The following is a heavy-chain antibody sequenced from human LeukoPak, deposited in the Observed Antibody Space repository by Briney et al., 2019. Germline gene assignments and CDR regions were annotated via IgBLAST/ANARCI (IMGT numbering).Heavy chain of an antibody. Sequence: GGSLRLSCAASGFTFRSYRMNWVRQAPGKRPEWVSSISSSSSYIYYADSVKGRFTISRDNAKNSLYLQMNSLRAEDTALYYCARGASPADYWGQGTLVTVSS. CDR2: ISSSSSYI. V-gene: IGHV3-21*01. CDR1: GFTFRSYR. J-gene: IGHJ4*02. CDR3: ARGASPADY.